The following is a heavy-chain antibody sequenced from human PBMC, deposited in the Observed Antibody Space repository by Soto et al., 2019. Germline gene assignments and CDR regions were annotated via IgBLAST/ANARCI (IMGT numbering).Heavy chain of an antibody. CDR3: AKARRYPITSNYFDY. J-gene: IGHJ4*02. CDR1: GFTFSSYA. D-gene: IGHD1-1*01. V-gene: IGHV3-23*01. CDR2: ISGSGGST. Sequence: EVQLLESVGGLVQPGGSLRLSCAASGFTFSSYAMSWVRQAPGKGLDWVSAISGSGGSTYYADSVKGRFTISRDNSKNTLYLQMNSLRAEDTAVYYCAKARRYPITSNYFDYWGQGTLVTVSS.